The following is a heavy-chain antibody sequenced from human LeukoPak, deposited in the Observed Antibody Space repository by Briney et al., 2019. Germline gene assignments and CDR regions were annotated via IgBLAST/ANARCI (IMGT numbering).Heavy chain of an antibody. CDR3: ARGSPPDYYYGMDV. CDR2: INPNSGGT. Sequence: GASVKVSCKASGYTFTSYYMHWVRQAPGQGLEWMGWINPNSGGTNYAQKFQGRVTMTRDTSISTAYMELSRLRSDDTAVYYCARGSPPDYYYGMDVWGQGTTVTVSS. V-gene: IGHV1-2*02. J-gene: IGHJ6*02. CDR1: GYTFTSYY.